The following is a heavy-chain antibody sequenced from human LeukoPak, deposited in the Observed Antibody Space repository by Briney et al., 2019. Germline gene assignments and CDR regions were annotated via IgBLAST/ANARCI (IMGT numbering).Heavy chain of an antibody. J-gene: IGHJ4*02. Sequence: SETLSLTCTVSGGSISSYYWSWIRQPPGKGLEWIGYIYYSGSTNYNPSLKSRVTISVDTSKNQFSLKLSSVTAADTAVYYCARAHKDGYNYLDFDYWGQGTLVTVSS. V-gene: IGHV4-59*01. CDR3: ARAHKDGYNYLDFDY. D-gene: IGHD5-24*01. CDR1: GGSISSYY. CDR2: IYYSGST.